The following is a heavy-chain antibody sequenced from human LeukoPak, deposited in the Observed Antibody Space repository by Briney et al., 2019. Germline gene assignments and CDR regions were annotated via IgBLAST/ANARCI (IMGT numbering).Heavy chain of an antibody. V-gene: IGHV3-74*01. D-gene: IGHD2-8*01. CDR1: GFTFSHYL. J-gene: IGHJ3*02. CDR2: INSDESNT. Sequence: GGSLRLSCAASGFTFSHYLMDWVRQAPGNGLVWVSRINSDESNTNSYADSVKGRFIISRDNAKNTLYLQMNSLRAEDTAVYFCGRGGNGIDIWGQGTTVIVSS. CDR3: GRGGNGIDI.